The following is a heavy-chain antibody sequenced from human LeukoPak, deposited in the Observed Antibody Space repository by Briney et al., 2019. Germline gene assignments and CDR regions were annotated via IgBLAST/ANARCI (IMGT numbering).Heavy chain of an antibody. J-gene: IGHJ3*02. CDR3: ARSTVTNPDDAFGI. D-gene: IGHD4-17*01. V-gene: IGHV4-30-4*01. CDR1: GGSIGSGDYY. CDR2: IYYSGST. Sequence: SETLSLTCTVSGGSIGSGDYYWSWIRQPPGKGLEWIGYIYYSGSTYYNPSLKSRVTISVDTSKNQFSLKLSSVTAADTAVYYCARSTVTNPDDAFGIWGQGTMVTVSS.